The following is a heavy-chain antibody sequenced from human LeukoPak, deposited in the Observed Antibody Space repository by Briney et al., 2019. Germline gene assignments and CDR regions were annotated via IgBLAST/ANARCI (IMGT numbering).Heavy chain of an antibody. CDR2: MRGSGART. J-gene: IGHJ4*02. V-gene: IGHV3-23*01. CDR3: AKGYYYDNSGESYFDY. D-gene: IGHD3-22*01. Sequence: GGSLRLSCAASGSTFRNYGMNWVRQAPGKGLEWVALMRGSGARTYYADSVKGRFTISRDDSKNTLYLHMNSLRAEDTAVYYCAKGYYYDNSGESYFDYWGQGTLVTVSS. CDR1: GSTFRNYG.